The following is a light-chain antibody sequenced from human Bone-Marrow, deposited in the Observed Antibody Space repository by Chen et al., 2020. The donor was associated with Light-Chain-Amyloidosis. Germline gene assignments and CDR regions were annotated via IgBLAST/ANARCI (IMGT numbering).Light chain of an antibody. CDR2: GSS. J-gene: IGKJ4*01. CDR3: QQYGTSPLT. CDR1: QTISSNY. V-gene: IGKV3-20*01. Sequence: EIVLTQSPGTLSLSPGEVANISCRASQTISSNYLTWYQQKFGQAPRLLIYGSSSRATGIPDRFTGSGSGTDCTLTINRLVPEDFAMYYCQQYGTSPLTLGGGTKVEIK.